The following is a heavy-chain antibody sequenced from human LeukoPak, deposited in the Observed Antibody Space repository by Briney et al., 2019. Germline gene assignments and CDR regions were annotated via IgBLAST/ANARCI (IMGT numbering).Heavy chain of an antibody. CDR2: ISYDGSNT. D-gene: IGHD5-12*01. Sequence: GRSLRLSCEASGFTFNSHGMHWVRQAPGKGLEWISFISYDGSNTYYEDSVKGRFTISRDNSKNTLYLQMNSLRLEDTAVYYCAKDGLGYDLRASLDYWGQGTLVTVS. J-gene: IGHJ4*02. CDR1: GFTFNSHG. CDR3: AKDGLGYDLRASLDY. V-gene: IGHV3-30*18.